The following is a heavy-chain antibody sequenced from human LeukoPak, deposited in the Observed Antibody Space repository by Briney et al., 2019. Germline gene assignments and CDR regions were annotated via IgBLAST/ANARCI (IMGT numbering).Heavy chain of an antibody. V-gene: IGHV3-21*01. CDR1: GFTFSSYS. D-gene: IGHD6-19*01. J-gene: IGHJ6*03. Sequence: PGGSLRLSCAASGFTFSSYSMNWVRQAPGKGLEWVSSISSSSSYIYYADSVKGRFTISRDNAKNSLYLQMNSLRAEDTAVYYCARGPEAVAGYYYYMDVWGKGTTVTVSS. CDR3: ARGPEAVAGYYYYMDV. CDR2: ISSSSSYI.